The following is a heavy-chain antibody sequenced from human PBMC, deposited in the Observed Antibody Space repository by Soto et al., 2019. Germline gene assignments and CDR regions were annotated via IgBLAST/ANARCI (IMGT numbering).Heavy chain of an antibody. V-gene: IGHV3-23*01. CDR2: ISGSGGST. Sequence: LRLSCAASGFTFSSYAMSWVRQAPGKGLEWVSAISGSGGSTYYADSVKGRFTISRDNSKNTLYLQMNSLRAEDTAVYYCAKDQTVVVVPAAITWFDPWGQGTLVTVSS. CDR3: AKDQTVVVVPAAITWFDP. CDR1: GFTFSSYA. D-gene: IGHD2-2*01. J-gene: IGHJ5*02.